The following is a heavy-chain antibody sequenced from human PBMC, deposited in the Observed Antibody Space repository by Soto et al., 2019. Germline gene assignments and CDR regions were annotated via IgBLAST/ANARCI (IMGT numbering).Heavy chain of an antibody. V-gene: IGHV2-5*02. CDR3: ANSPFGVVPFDY. Sequence: QITLKESGPTLVKPTQTLTLTCTFSGFSLSTSGVGVGWIRQPPGKALEWLALIYWDDDKRYSPSLESRLTITKDTSKNQVVLTLTNMDPVDTATYYCANSPFGVVPFDYWGQGTLVTVSS. D-gene: IGHD3-3*01. J-gene: IGHJ4*02. CDR2: IYWDDDK. CDR1: GFSLSTSGVG.